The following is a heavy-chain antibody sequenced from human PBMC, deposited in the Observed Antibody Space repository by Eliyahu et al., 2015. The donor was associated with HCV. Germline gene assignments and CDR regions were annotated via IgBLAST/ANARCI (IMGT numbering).Heavy chain of an antibody. Sequence: EVQLLESGGGXVQPGGSXRLSCAASGFXFSSXAMSWVRQAPGKGLEWVSAISGSGGSTYYADSVKGRFTISRDNSKNTLYLQMNSLRAEDTAVYYCAKGGQLLYYYYYYMDVWGKGTTVTVSS. J-gene: IGHJ6*03. CDR1: GFXFSSXA. D-gene: IGHD2-2*02. CDR2: ISGSGGST. CDR3: AKGGQLLYYYYYYMDV. V-gene: IGHV3-23*01.